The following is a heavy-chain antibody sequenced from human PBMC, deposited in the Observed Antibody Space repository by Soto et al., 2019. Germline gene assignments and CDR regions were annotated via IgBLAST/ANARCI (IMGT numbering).Heavy chain of an antibody. CDR3: ASGGGHYYDSTGYYPFGN. Sequence: SETLSLTCTVSGGSVSSGSHYWSWIRQPPGKGLEWIGYFYYTGSTNYNPSVKRRVSISVDTSKNQFSLKLSSVTAADTAVYYCASGGGHYYDSTGYYPFGNWGQGTLVTVSS. V-gene: IGHV4-61*01. D-gene: IGHD3-22*01. J-gene: IGHJ4*02. CDR2: FYYTGST. CDR1: GGSVSSGSHY.